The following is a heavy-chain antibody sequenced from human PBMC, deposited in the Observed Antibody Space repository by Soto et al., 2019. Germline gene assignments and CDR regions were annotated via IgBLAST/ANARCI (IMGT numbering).Heavy chain of an antibody. CDR1: GGTFNNYA. J-gene: IGHJ6*02. CDR3: AVAMVREILIFESSGMHV. CDR2: LIPNFDKP. V-gene: IGHV1-69*01. Sequence: QVQLVQSGAEVKKPGSSVKVSCKTSGGTFNNYAISWVRQAPGQGLEWMGGLIPNFDKPNYAQKFQDRITIISDESTSTVSMGLRSLRSDDTAVYYCAVAMVREILIFESSGMHVWGQGTTVTVSS. D-gene: IGHD3-10*01.